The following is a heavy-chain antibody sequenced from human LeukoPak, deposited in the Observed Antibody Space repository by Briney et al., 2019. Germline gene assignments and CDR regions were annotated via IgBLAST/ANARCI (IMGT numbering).Heavy chain of an antibody. D-gene: IGHD3-10*01. Sequence: ASVKVSCKASGYIFTGYYIHWLRQAPGQRFEWMGWSDPKSGATKYEHFQGRVTMTRDTSISTAYMELSRLTSDDTAVYYCARGNFYDNKGYSPELRYWGQGTLVTVSS. J-gene: IGHJ4*02. V-gene: IGHV1-2*02. CDR2: SDPKSGAT. CDR1: GYIFTGYY. CDR3: ARGNFYDNKGYSPELRY.